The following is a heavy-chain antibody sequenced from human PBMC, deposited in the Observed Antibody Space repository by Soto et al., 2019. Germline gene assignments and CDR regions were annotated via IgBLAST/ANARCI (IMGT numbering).Heavy chain of an antibody. J-gene: IGHJ5*02. Sequence: QVQLQQWGAGLLKPSETLSLTCAVYGGSFSGYYWSWIRQPPGKGLEWIGEINHSGSTNYNPSLKSRVTISVDTSKNQFSLKLSSVTAADTAVYYCARGRYCSGGSCYSFEMGNWFDPWGQGTLVTVSS. CDR3: ARGRYCSGGSCYSFEMGNWFDP. D-gene: IGHD2-15*01. CDR2: INHSGST. V-gene: IGHV4-34*01. CDR1: GGSFSGYY.